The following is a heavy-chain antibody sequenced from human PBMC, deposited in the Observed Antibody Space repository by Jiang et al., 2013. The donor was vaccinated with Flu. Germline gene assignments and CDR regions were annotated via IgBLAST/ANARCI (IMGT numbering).Heavy chain of an antibody. CDR2: INPNSGGT. V-gene: IGHV1-2*04. J-gene: IGHJ6*02. Sequence: GAEVKKPGASVKVSCKASGYTFTGYYMHWVRQAPGQGLEWMGWINPNSGGTNYAQKFQGWVTMTRDTSISTAYMELSRLRSDDTAVYYCARDLGATGVLDGMDVWGQGTTVTVSS. D-gene: IGHD1-26*01. CDR3: ARDLGATGVLDGMDV. CDR1: GYTFTGYY.